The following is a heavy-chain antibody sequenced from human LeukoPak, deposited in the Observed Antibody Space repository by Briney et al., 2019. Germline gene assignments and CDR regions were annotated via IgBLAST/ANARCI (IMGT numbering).Heavy chain of an antibody. CDR3: AKVLSSSWGYFDY. J-gene: IGHJ4*02. D-gene: IGHD6-13*01. CDR2: INWNSATL. V-gene: IGHV3-9*01. Sequence: GGSLRLSCAASGFTFDDYAMHWVRRAPGKGLEWVSGINWNSATLGYADSVKGRFTISRDNSKNTLYLQMNSLRAEDAAVYYCAKVLSSSWGYFDYWGQGTMVTVSS. CDR1: GFTFDDYA.